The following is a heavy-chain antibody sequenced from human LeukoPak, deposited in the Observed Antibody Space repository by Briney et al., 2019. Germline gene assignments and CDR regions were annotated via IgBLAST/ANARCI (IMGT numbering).Heavy chain of an antibody. J-gene: IGHJ4*02. CDR2: INHSGST. Sequence: SETLSLTCAVYGGSFSGYYWSWIRQPPGKGLEWIGEINHSGSTNYNPSLKSRVTISVDTSKNQFSLKLSSVTAADTAVYYCARYSSSWYYFDYWGQGTLVTASS. CDR1: GGSFSGYY. D-gene: IGHD6-13*01. CDR3: ARYSSSWYYFDY. V-gene: IGHV4-34*01.